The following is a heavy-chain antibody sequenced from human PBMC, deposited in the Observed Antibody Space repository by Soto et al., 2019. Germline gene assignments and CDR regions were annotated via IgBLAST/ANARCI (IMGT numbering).Heavy chain of an antibody. V-gene: IGHV5-10-1*03. J-gene: IGHJ4*02. CDR1: GYSFITYW. CDR2: INPSNSGT. D-gene: IGHD3-16*01. Sequence: DVQLVQSGAEVKKPGESLTISCMTSGYSFITYWIAWVRQMPGKGLEWVGKINPSNSGTNYNPTFQGQVAMSADTSVSTASLHWSSLKASDTAIYYCARLPHTSSWAPADWGQGTLVSVSS. CDR3: ARLPHTSSWAPAD.